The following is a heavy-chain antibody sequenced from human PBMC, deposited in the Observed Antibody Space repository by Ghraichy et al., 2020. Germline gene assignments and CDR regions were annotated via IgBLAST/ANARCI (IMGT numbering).Heavy chain of an antibody. D-gene: IGHD5-24*01. V-gene: IGHV3-23*01. Sequence: GGSLRLSCAASGFTFSSYAMSWVRQAPGKGLEWVSAISGSGSSTYYADSVKGRFTISRDNSKNTLYLQMNSLRAEDTAVYYCAKDLLISHDLFWGDGYNYLPFDYWGQGTLVTVSS. J-gene: IGHJ4*02. CDR1: GFTFSSYA. CDR2: ISGSGSST. CDR3: AKDLLISHDLFWGDGYNYLPFDY.